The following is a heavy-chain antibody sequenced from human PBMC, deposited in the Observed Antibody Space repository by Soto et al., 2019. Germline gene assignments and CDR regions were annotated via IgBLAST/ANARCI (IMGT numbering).Heavy chain of an antibody. CDR3: ARDVDIVATILYYYYGMDV. CDR2: ISAYNGNT. J-gene: IGHJ6*02. V-gene: IGHV1-18*01. Sequence: ASVKVSCKASGYTFTSYAMHWVRQAPGQRLEWMGWISAYNGNTNYAQKHQGRVAMTTDTSTSTAYMELRSLRSDDTAVYYCARDVDIVATILYYYYGMDVWGQGTTVTVSS. D-gene: IGHD5-12*01. CDR1: GYTFTSYA.